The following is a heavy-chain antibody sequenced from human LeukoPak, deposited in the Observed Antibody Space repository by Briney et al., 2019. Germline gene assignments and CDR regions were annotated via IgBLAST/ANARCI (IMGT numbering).Heavy chain of an antibody. D-gene: IGHD6-13*01. J-gene: IGHJ4*02. CDR2: IYTSGST. V-gene: IGHV4-4*07. CDR1: GGSISSYY. CDR3: ALLAAAGTVDY. Sequence: SETLSLTCTASGGSISSYYWSWIRQPAGKGLEWIGRIYTSGSTNYNPSLKSRVTMSVDTSKNQFSLKLSSVTAADTAVYYCALLAAAGTVDYWGQGTLVTVSS.